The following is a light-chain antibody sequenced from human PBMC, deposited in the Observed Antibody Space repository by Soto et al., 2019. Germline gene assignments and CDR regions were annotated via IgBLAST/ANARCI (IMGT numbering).Light chain of an antibody. CDR1: SGSIASND. CDR3: QYYDSSTVV. V-gene: IGLV6-57*04. CDR2: ENN. Sequence: NFMLTQPHSVSESPGKTVTISCTRSSGSIASNDVQWYQQRPGSAPTTVIYENNQRPSGVPDRFSGSTDGSSNSASLTISGLQTEDEADYYCQYYDSSTVVFGGGTKVTVL. J-gene: IGLJ2*01.